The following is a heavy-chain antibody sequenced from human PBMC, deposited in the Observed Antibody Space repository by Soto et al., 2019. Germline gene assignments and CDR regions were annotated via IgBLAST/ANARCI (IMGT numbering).Heavy chain of an antibody. CDR3: ASGYNYIFPLS. CDR2: IKQDGSER. J-gene: IGHJ5*02. Sequence: GGSLRLSCAASGFPFSSYWMSWVRQAPGKGLEWVANIKQDGSERNYVDSVKGRFTISRDNAEKSLFLQMNSLRAEDTAVYFCASGYNYIFPLSWGQGTLVTVSS. D-gene: IGHD5-18*01. CDR1: GFPFSSYW. V-gene: IGHV3-7*01.